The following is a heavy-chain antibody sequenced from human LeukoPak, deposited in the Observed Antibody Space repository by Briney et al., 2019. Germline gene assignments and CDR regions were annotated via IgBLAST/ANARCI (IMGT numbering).Heavy chain of an antibody. Sequence: PSETLSLTCAVSGGSISSGGYSWSWIRQPPGKGLEWIGYIYHSGSTYYNPSLKSRVTISVDRSKNQFSLKLSSVTAADTAVYYCARGWVGSGSYYDHRFFDYWGQRTLVTVSS. J-gene: IGHJ4*02. CDR1: GGSISSGGYS. D-gene: IGHD3-10*01. CDR2: IYHSGST. CDR3: ARGWVGSGSYYDHRFFDY. V-gene: IGHV4-30-2*01.